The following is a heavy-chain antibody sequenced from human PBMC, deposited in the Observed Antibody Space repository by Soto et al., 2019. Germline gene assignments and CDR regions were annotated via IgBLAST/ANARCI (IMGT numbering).Heavy chain of an antibody. CDR3: ARDLTISSTDGPLDP. Sequence: SETLSLTCTVSGGSMGRYYWTWIRQPPGKGLEWIGNIHYTGSTNYNPSLKSRVTILLGTSTSQFSLKVSSVTAADTAVYYCARDLTISSTDGPLDPWGHGTLVTVSS. D-gene: IGHD1-1*01. CDR1: GGSMGRYY. J-gene: IGHJ5*02. CDR2: IHYTGST. V-gene: IGHV4-59*01.